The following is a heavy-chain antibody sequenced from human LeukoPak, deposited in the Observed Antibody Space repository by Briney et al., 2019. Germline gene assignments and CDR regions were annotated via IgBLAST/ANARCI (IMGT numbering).Heavy chain of an antibody. CDR2: ISSRGSSI. Sequence: GGSLRLSCAASGFTFSDYYMSWIRQTPGKGLEWVSYISSRGSSIYYADPVKGRFTISRDNAKNSLYLQMNSLRAEDTAVYYCAGGLQAAGLDYWGRGTLVTVSS. J-gene: IGHJ4*02. CDR3: AGGLQAAGLDY. D-gene: IGHD6-13*01. CDR1: GFTFSDYY. V-gene: IGHV3-11*01.